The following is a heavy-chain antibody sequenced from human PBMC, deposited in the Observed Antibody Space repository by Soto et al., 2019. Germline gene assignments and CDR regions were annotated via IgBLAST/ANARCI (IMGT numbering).Heavy chain of an antibody. V-gene: IGHV1-18*01. D-gene: IGHD3-3*01. J-gene: IGHJ4*02. CDR1: GYTFTSYG. CDR3: ARMYYDFWSGYETYYFDY. CDR2: ISAYNGNT. Sequence: QVQLVQSGAEVKKPGASVKVSCKASGYTFTSYGISWVRQAPGQGLEWMGWISAYNGNTNYAQKLQGRVTMTTDTSTSTAYMELRSLRSHDTAVHYCARMYYDFWSGYETYYFDYWGQGTLVTVSS.